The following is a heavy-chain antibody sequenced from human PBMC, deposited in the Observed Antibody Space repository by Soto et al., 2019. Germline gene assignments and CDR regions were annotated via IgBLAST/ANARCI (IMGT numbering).Heavy chain of an antibody. CDR1: GGTFSSYT. J-gene: IGHJ2*01. D-gene: IGHD5-12*01. CDR3: ARGNHRWLQLWYFDL. V-gene: IGHV1-69*12. CDR2: ISPIFGTA. Sequence: QVQLVQSGADVKKPGSSVTVSCKASGGTFSSYTISWVRQAPGQGLEWMGGISPIFGTANYAQKFQGRVTVTADESTSTAYVELSSLRSEDTAVYYCARGNHRWLQLWYFDLWGRGTLVTVSS.